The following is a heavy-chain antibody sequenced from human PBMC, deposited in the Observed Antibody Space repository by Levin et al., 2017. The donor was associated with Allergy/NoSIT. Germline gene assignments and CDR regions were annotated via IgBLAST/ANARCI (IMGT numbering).Heavy chain of an antibody. V-gene: IGHV3-21*01. CDR1: GFTFSSYS. Sequence: GESLKISCAASGFTFSSYSMNWVRQAPGKGLEWVSSISSSSSYIYYADSVKGRFTISRDNAKNSLYLQMNSLRAEDTAVYYCARDPSSGWYVPYYYYYGMDVWGQGTTVTVSS. J-gene: IGHJ6*02. CDR3: ARDPSSGWYVPYYYYYGMDV. D-gene: IGHD6-19*01. CDR2: ISSSSSYI.